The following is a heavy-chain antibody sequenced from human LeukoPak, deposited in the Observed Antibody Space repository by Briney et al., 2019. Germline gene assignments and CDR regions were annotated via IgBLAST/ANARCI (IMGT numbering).Heavy chain of an antibody. V-gene: IGHV3-11*04. CDR1: GFTFSDYY. CDR2: ISSSGSTI. D-gene: IGHD6-13*01. CDR3: ARDPSVAAADPYYYYMDV. Sequence: GGSLRLSCAASGFTFSDYYMSWIRQAPGKGLEWVSYISSSGSTIYYADSVKGRFTISRDNAKNSLYLQMNSLRAEDTAVYYCARDPSVAAADPYYYYMDVWGKGTTVTVSS. J-gene: IGHJ6*03.